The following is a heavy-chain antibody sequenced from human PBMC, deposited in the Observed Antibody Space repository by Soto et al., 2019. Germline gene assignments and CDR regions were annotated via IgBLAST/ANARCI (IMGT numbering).Heavy chain of an antibody. CDR3: ARGLYNWNSGAPNYYFDY. V-gene: IGHV1-8*01. J-gene: IGHJ4*02. CDR1: GYTLTSND. Sequence: ASVKVSCKASGYTLTSNDINWVRQATGQGLEWMGWMNPNSGHTGYAQKFQGRVAMTRNTSISTAYMELSSLRSEDTAVYYCARGLYNWNSGAPNYYFDYWGQGTLVTVSS. CDR2: MNPNSGHT. D-gene: IGHD1-1*01.